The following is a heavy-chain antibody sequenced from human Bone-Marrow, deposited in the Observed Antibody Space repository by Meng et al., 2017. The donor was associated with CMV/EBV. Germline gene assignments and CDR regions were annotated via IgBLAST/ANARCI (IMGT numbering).Heavy chain of an antibody. CDR1: GYTFTNYL. Sequence: CKDSGYTFTNYLIHWVRQAPGQRLEWMGWINAGNGNTKYSQNFQGRVTITRDTSATTAYMDLSSLRSEDTAVYYCARDNGGGTTLDSWGQGTLVTVSS. CDR3: ARDNGGGTTLDS. J-gene: IGHJ4*02. D-gene: IGHD1-7*01. CDR2: INAGNGNT. V-gene: IGHV1-3*01.